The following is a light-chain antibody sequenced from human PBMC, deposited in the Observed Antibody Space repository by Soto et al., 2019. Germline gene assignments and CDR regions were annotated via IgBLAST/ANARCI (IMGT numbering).Light chain of an antibody. J-gene: IGKJ5*01. V-gene: IGKV3D-20*02. Sequence: EIVMTQSPATLSVSPGERATLSCRAIESISRDYLAWYQQRLGQAPRLLIYGASSGATGIPDRFSGSGSGTDFTLTISSLEPEDFAVYYCQQRSNWPPITFGQGTRLEIK. CDR1: ESISRDY. CDR2: GAS. CDR3: QQRSNWPPIT.